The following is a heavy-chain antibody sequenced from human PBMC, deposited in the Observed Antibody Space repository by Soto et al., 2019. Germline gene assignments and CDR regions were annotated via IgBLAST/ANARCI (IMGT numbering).Heavy chain of an antibody. CDR3: ARSGSEVDY. CDR2: IKEDGSEK. J-gene: IGHJ4*01. V-gene: IGHV3-7*01. CDR1: GFTFSHYW. D-gene: IGHD3-10*01. Sequence: EVQLVESGGDLVQPGGSLRLSCAVSGFTFSHYWMTWVRQAPGKGLEWVANIKEDGSEKNYVDSVKGRFTISRDNAKNTLYLQMNSLRAEVTAVYYCARSGSEVDYWGHGTLVIVSS.